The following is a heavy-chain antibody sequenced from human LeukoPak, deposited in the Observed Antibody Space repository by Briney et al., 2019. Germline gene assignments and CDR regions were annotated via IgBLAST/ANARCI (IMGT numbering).Heavy chain of an antibody. CDR3: ARGRDTYYDFWSGYYPYYYYYYMDV. J-gene: IGHJ6*03. CDR2: INPNSGDT. CDR1: GYTFTGCY. V-gene: IGHV1-2*02. Sequence: GASVKVSCKASGYTFTGCYMHWVRQAPGQGLEWMGWINPNSGDTNYAQKFQGRVTMTRDTSSSTAYMDLSRLRSDDTAVYYCARGRDTYYDFWSGYYPYYYYYYMDVWGKGTTVTVSS. D-gene: IGHD3-3*01.